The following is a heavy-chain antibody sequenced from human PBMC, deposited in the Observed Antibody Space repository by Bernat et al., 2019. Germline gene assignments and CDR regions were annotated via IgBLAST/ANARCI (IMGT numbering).Heavy chain of an antibody. V-gene: IGHV4-31*03. Sequence: QVQLQESGPGLVKPSQTLSLTCTVSGGSISSGGYYWSWIRQHPGKGLEWLGSMYDSRSKYYNPSLKSRLTTSLDTSKNHFSLKLSSVTAADTAVYYCANLYSPFGGTSFDVWGQGTLVTVSS. CDR1: GGSISSGGYY. CDR2: MYDSRSK. D-gene: IGHD3-16*01. J-gene: IGHJ3*01. CDR3: ANLYSPFGGTSFDV.